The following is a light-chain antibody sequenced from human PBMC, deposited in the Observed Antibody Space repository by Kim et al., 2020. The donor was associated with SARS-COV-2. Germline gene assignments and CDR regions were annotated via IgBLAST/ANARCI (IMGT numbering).Light chain of an antibody. CDR1: QTISYN. V-gene: IGKV3-15*01. CDR3: QQYNDWPPT. J-gene: IGKJ1*01. Sequence: EILMTQSPPTLSVSPGERATLSCRASQTISYNLAWYQQKAGQAPRHLIYATSTRATGVPARFSGSGSGTEFTLTISSLQSEDFAVSYCQQYNDWPPTFGQGTKVDIK. CDR2: ATS.